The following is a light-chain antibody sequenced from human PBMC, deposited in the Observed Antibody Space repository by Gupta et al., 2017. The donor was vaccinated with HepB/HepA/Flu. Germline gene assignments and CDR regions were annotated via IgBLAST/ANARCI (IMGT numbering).Light chain of an antibody. CDR1: SSDVGGYNY. V-gene: IGLV2-11*01. CDR3: CSYAGSDTRV. Sequence: QSALTQPRSVSGSPGPSVTISCTGTSSDVGGYNYVSWYQQHPGKAPKLMIYDVSKRPSGVPDRFSGSKSGNTASLTISGLQAEDEADYYCCSYAGSDTRVFGTGNKVTVL. J-gene: IGLJ1*01. CDR2: DVS.